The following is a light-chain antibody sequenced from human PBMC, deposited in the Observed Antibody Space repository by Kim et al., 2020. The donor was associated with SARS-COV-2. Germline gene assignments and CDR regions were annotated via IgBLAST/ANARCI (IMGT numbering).Light chain of an antibody. J-gene: IGLJ1*01. CDR3: SSYAGKV. V-gene: IGLV2-8*01. Sequence: GSPGQSVTISCTGTSSDVGGYNYVSWYQQHPGKAPKLMIYEVNKRPSGVPDRFSGSKSGNTASLTVSGLQAEDEADYYCSSYAGKVFGTGTKVTVL. CDR2: EVN. CDR1: SSDVGGYNY.